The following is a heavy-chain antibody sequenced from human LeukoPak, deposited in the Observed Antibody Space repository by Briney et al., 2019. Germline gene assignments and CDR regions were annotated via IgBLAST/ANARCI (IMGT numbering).Heavy chain of an antibody. Sequence: SETLSLTCTVSGGSISSTTYYWGWIRQPPGKGLEWIGSIYYSGSTYYNPSLKSRVTISVDTSKNQFSLKLSSVTAADTAVYYCARVLVYGIYYFDYWGQGILVTVSS. D-gene: IGHD2-8*01. CDR1: GGSISSTTYY. J-gene: IGHJ4*02. CDR2: IYYSGST. CDR3: ARVLVYGIYYFDY. V-gene: IGHV4-39*07.